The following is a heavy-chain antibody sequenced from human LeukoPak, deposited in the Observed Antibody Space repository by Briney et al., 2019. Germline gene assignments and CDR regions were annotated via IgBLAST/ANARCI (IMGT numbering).Heavy chain of an antibody. CDR2: INPDGGAT. V-gene: IGHV1-2*02. J-gene: IGHJ4*02. Sequence: ASVKVSCKASGYTFTGYYIHWVRQVPGQGLEWMGWINPDGGATAYGEKFQDRVNMTADTTINTVYMELSSLTFADSALYYCARGAKGHWGQGTLVTVSS. CDR1: GYTFTGYY. CDR3: ARGAKGH.